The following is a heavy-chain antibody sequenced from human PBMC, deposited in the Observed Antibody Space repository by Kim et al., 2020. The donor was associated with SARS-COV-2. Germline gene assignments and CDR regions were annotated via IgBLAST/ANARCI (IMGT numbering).Heavy chain of an antibody. V-gene: IGHV4-59*01. CDR3: ARVVDTAMVTVPWFDY. CDR2: IYYSGST. J-gene: IGHJ4*02. CDR1: GGSISSYY. Sequence: SETLSLTCTVSGGSISSYYWSWIRQPPGKGLEWIGYIYYSGSTNYNSSLKSRVTISVDTSKNQFSLKLSSVTAADTAVYYCARVVDTAMVTVPWFDYWGQGTLVTVSS. D-gene: IGHD5-18*01.